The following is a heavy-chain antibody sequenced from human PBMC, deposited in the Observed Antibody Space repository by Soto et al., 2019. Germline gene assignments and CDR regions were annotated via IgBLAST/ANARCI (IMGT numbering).Heavy chain of an antibody. CDR3: ARAGHYYDSSGYAN. CDR2: ISAYNGNT. D-gene: IGHD3-22*01. V-gene: IGHV1-18*01. CDR1: GYSFATSG. J-gene: IGHJ4*02. Sequence: ASVKVSCKASGYSFATSGISWVRQAPGQGLEWMGWISAYNGNTNYEQKLQVRVTMTTDTSTSTAYLELRSLRSGDTAVYYCARAGHYYDSSGYANWGQGTLVTVSS.